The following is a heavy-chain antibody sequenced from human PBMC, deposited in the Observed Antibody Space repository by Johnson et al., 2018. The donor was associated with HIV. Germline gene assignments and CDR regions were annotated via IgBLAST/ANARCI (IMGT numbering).Heavy chain of an antibody. CDR1: GFSFSNYA. CDR2: ISASGDRT. V-gene: IGHV3-23*04. CDR3: TTDEVSIPVAALEELDAFDV. J-gene: IGHJ3*01. Sequence: VQLVESGGGLVQPGGSLRLACAASGFSFSNYAMSWVRQAPGKGLEWVSSISASGDRTYYADSVKGRVTISRDNSKNTLYLQMNSLKTEDTAVYYCTTDEVSIPVAALEELDAFDVWGQGTMVTVSS. D-gene: IGHD6-19*01.